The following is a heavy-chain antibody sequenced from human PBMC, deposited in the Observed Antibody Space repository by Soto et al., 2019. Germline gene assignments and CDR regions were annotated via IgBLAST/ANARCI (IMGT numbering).Heavy chain of an antibody. CDR3: ARGGDYYDSSGYYYGAFDI. D-gene: IGHD3-22*01. V-gene: IGHV1-69*01. J-gene: IGHJ3*02. Sequence: QVQLVQSGAEVKKPGSSVNVSCKASGGTFSSYAISWVRQAPGQGLEWMGGIIPIFGTANYAQKFQGRVTITADESTSTAYVELSRLRSEDTAVYDCARGGDYYDSSGYYYGAFDIWGQGTMVTVSS. CDR1: GGTFSSYA. CDR2: IIPIFGTA.